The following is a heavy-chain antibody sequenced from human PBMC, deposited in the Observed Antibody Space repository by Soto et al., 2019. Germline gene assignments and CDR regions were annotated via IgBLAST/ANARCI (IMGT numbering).Heavy chain of an antibody. CDR1: GCTVSSNY. V-gene: IGHV3-66*01. Sequence: EEQLVESGGGLVQPGGSLRLSCAASGCTVSSNYMTWVRQAPGKGLEWVSIIYNSGTTYYADSVKGRFTISRDNSKNTLYLQMNSLRAEDTAVHYCARGVFIDCWGQGTLVTVSS. J-gene: IGHJ4*02. CDR2: IYNSGTT. CDR3: ARGVFIDC.